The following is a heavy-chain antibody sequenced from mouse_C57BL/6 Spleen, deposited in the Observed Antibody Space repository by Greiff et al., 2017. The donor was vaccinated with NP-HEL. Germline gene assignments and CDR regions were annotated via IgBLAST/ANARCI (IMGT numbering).Heavy chain of an antibody. Sequence: EVKLMESGPELVKPGASVKISCKASGYSFTDYNMNWVKQSNGKSLEWIGVINPNYGTTSYNQKFKGKATLTVDQSSSTAYMQLNSLTSEDSAVYYCASYYGSSSSWFAYWGQGTLVTVSA. CDR3: ASYYGSSSSWFAY. CDR2: INPNYGTT. D-gene: IGHD1-1*01. V-gene: IGHV1-39*01. CDR1: GYSFTDYN. J-gene: IGHJ3*01.